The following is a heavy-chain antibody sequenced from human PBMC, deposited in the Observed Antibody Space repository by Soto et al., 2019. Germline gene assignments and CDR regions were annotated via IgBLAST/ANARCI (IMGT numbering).Heavy chain of an antibody. D-gene: IGHD6-13*01. Sequence: LRLSCAASGFTFSSYGMHWVRQAPGKGLEWVAVIWYDGSNKYYADSVKGRFTISRDNSKNTLYLQMNSLRAEDTAVYYCARDRYIAAAGTCWFDPWGQGTPVTVSS. CDR3: ARDRYIAAAGTCWFDP. J-gene: IGHJ5*02. V-gene: IGHV3-33*01. CDR2: IWYDGSNK. CDR1: GFTFSSYG.